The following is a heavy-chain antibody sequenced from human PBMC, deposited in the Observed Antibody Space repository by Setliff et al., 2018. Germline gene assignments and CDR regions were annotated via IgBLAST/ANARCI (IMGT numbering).Heavy chain of an antibody. CDR3: ARGHGTDYNFWSGYPAASFDI. J-gene: IGHJ3*02. Sequence: ASVKVSCKASGYTFTGYYMHWVRQAPGQGLEWMGWINPNSGGTNYAQKFQGWVTMTRDTSISTAYMELSRLRSDDTAVYYCARGHGTDYNFWSGYPAASFDIWGQGTMVTVS. CDR2: INPNSGGT. CDR1: GYTFTGYY. D-gene: IGHD3-3*01. V-gene: IGHV1-2*04.